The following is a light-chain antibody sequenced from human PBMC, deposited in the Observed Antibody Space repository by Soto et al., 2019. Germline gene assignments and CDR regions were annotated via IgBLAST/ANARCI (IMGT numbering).Light chain of an antibody. Sequence: ETVLTQSPGTLSLSPGERVTLSCRASQSVSSSSLSWYHQKPGQAPRXLIFGASSRATGIPDRFSGSGSGTDFTLTISRLEPEDFAVYYCQQYAGSSTFGQGTKV. J-gene: IGKJ1*01. V-gene: IGKV3-20*01. CDR2: GAS. CDR1: QSVSSSS. CDR3: QQYAGSST.